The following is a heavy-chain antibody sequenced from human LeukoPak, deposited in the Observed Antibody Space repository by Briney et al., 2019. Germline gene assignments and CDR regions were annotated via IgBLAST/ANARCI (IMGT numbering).Heavy chain of an antibody. V-gene: IGHV1-2*04. CDR2: INPNSGGT. D-gene: IGHD5-12*01. CDR3: ARTPPRYGGYPTGFDY. CDR1: GYTFTGYY. J-gene: IGHJ4*02. Sequence: GASVKVSCKASGYTFTGYYMHWVRQAPGQGLEWMGWINPNSGGTNYAQKFQGWVTMTRDTSISTAYMELSRLRSDDTAVYYCARTPPRYGGYPTGFDYWGQGTLVTVSS.